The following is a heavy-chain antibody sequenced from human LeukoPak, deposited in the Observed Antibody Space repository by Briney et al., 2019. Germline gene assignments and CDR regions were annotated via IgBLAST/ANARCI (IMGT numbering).Heavy chain of an antibody. D-gene: IGHD5-18*01. J-gene: IGHJ4*02. CDR3: AKIRSAGYTYVAFDY. V-gene: IGHV3-9*01. Sequence: GGSLRLSCAASGFTFDDYAMHWVRQAPGKGLEWVSGISWNSGSIGYADSVKGRFTISRDNAKNSLYLQMNSLRAEDTAFYYCAKIRSAGYTYVAFDYWGRGTLVTVSS. CDR2: ISWNSGSI. CDR1: GFTFDDYA.